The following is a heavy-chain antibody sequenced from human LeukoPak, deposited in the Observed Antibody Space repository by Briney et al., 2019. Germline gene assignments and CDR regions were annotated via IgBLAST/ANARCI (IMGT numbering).Heavy chain of an antibody. V-gene: IGHV3-21*01. CDR2: ISTGSSYK. D-gene: IGHD3-3*01. J-gene: IGHJ4*02. CDR1: GFTFSSYW. Sequence: GGSLRLSCAASGFTFSSYWMHWVRQAPGKGLEWVSCISTGSSYKYYADSVKGRFTISRDNAKNSLYLQMNSLRDEDTAVYYCARFDGGSGFGFDHWGQGTLVSVSS. CDR3: ARFDGGSGFGFDH.